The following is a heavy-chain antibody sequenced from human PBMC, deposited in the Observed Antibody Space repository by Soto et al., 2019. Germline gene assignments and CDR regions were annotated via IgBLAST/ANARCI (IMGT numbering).Heavy chain of an antibody. V-gene: IGHV4-30-2*01. CDR1: GGSISSGNSYA. J-gene: IGHJ5*02. D-gene: IGHD7-27*01. Sequence: QLQLQESGSGLVKPSQTLSLTCAVSGGSISSGNSYAWSWIRQPPGKGLEWIGSISHTGRTSYNPSLKGRVTMAADKSKVQFALTLSSVSAADMAVYYWARAVAPYVGTRFDPWGQGSLVSVSS. CDR3: ARAVAPYVGTRFDP. CDR2: ISHTGRT.